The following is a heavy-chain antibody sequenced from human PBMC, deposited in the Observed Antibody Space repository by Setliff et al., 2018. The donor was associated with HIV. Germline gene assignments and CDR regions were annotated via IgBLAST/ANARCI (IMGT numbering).Heavy chain of an antibody. CDR1: GGRFSSYA. V-gene: IGHV1-69*13. Sequence: SVKVSCKASGGRFSSYAMSWVRQAPGQGLEWMGGIIPMFGSANYAQKFQGRVTITADESTSTAYMELCNLRSEDTAMYYCTRGRGIIGALVYWGQGTLVTVSS. D-gene: IGHD2-21*01. CDR2: IIPMFGSA. CDR3: TRGRGIIGALVY. J-gene: IGHJ4*02.